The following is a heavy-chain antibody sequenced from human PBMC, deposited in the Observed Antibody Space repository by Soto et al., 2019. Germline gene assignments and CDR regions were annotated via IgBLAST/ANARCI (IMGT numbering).Heavy chain of an antibody. CDR2: IRSKAYGGTT. J-gene: IGHJ6*02. Sequence: SLRLSCTASGFTFGDYAMSWVRQARGKGLEWVGFIRSKAYGGTTEYAASVKGRFTISRDDSKSIAYLQMNSLKTEDTAVYYCTRAPSSYGFFYYYGMDVWGQGTTVTVSS. CDR3: TRAPSSYGFFYYYGMDV. D-gene: IGHD3-3*01. V-gene: IGHV3-49*04. CDR1: GFTFGDYA.